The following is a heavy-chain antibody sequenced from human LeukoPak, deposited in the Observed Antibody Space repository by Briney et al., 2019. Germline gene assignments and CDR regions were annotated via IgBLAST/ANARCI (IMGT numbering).Heavy chain of an antibody. Sequence: PSETLSLTCTVSGGSISSYYWSWIRQPPGKGLEWIGYIYYSGSTNYNPSLKSRVTISVDTSKNQFSLKLSSVTAADTAVYYCARGRKYYDSSGYYYFGFAFDIWGQGTMVTVSS. CDR3: ARGRKYYDSSGYYYFGFAFDI. V-gene: IGHV4-59*01. CDR2: IYYSGST. D-gene: IGHD3-22*01. J-gene: IGHJ3*02. CDR1: GGSISSYY.